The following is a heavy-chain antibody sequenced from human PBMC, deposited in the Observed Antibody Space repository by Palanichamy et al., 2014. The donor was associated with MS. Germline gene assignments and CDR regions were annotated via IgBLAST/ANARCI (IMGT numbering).Heavy chain of an antibody. J-gene: IGHJ2*01. D-gene: IGHD6-19*01. CDR2: MSPKSGNT. Sequence: QVQLVQSGAELKKPGASVRVSCKASGYTFTTYDLSWVRQATGQGLEWLGWMSPKSGNTGYAQKFQGRATMTRDISINTAYMELTSLTSEDTAVYYCARGEGWGATSWYFDLWGRGTLATVHS. CDR3: ARGEGWGATSWYFDL. V-gene: IGHV1-8*01. CDR1: GYTFTTYD.